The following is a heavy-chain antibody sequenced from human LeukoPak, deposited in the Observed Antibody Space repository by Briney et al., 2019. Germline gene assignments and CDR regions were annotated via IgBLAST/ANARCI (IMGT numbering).Heavy chain of an antibody. CDR2: ISYSGKS. V-gene: IGHV4-59*01. CDR1: GGSMSDYY. D-gene: IGHD1-1*01. CDR3: VRVGRSLHWNPDF. Sequence: SETLSLTCTVSGGSMSDYYWGCIRQPPGKGLEWIGYISYSGKSNSNPSLKSRVTMSVDMSKKQFSLKLASVTAADTAVYYCVRVGRSLHWNPDFWGLGTLVTVSS. J-gene: IGHJ4*02.